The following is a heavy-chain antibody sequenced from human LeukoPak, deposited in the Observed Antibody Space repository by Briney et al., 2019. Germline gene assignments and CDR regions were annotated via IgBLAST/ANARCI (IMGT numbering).Heavy chain of an antibody. V-gene: IGHV4-59*12. CDR2: IYYSGST. Sequence: SETLSLTCTVSGGSISSYYWSWIRQPPGKGLEWIGYIYYSGSTNYNPSLKSRVTISVDTSKNQFSLKLSSVTAADTAVYYWARRKGPYYDFWSGYYFDYWGQGTLVTVSS. CDR3: ARRKGPYYDFWSGYYFDY. D-gene: IGHD3-3*01. CDR1: GGSISSYY. J-gene: IGHJ4*02.